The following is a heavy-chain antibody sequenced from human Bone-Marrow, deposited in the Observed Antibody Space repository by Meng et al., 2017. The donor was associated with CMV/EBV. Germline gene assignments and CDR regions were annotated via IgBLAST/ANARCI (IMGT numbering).Heavy chain of an antibody. CDR3: ARAGLRDYDFWSSYYRDAFDI. CDR1: GYSFTTCG. V-gene: IGHV1-8*02. CDR2: MNPNSGNT. D-gene: IGHD3-3*01. Sequence: ASAKVSCKASGYSFTTCGVTWVRQAPGQGLEGMGWMNPNSGNTGYAQKFQGRVTMTRSTSISTASMELSSLRSEDTAVYYCARAGLRDYDFWSSYYRDAFDIWGQGTMVTVSS. J-gene: IGHJ3*02.